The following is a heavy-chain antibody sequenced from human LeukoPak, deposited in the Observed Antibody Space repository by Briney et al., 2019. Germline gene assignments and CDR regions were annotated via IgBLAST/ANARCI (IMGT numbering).Heavy chain of an antibody. J-gene: IGHJ4*02. CDR1: GFTFSSYA. Sequence: GGSLRLSCAASGFTFSSYAMSWVRQAPGKGLMWVSRIKTDGSTDYADSVKGRFTISRDNSKNTLYLQMNSLRAEDTAVYYCASGQDPNSVHTTIDYWGQGTLVTVSS. CDR2: IKTDGST. CDR3: ASGQDPNSVHTTIDY. V-gene: IGHV3-23*01. D-gene: IGHD5/OR15-5a*01.